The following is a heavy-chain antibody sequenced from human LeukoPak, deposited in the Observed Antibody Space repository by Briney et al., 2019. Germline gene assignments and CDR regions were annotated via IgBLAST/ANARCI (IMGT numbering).Heavy chain of an antibody. CDR1: GGSISSGGYY. CDR2: INHSGST. CDR3: ARDYYYGSGSYIV. D-gene: IGHD3-10*01. Sequence: PSETLSLTCTVSGGSISSGGYYWSWIRQPPGKGLEWIGEINHSGSTNYNPSLKSRVTISVDTSKNQFSLKLSSVTAADTAVYYCARDYYYGSGSYIVWGQGTLVTVSS. J-gene: IGHJ4*02. V-gene: IGHV4-39*07.